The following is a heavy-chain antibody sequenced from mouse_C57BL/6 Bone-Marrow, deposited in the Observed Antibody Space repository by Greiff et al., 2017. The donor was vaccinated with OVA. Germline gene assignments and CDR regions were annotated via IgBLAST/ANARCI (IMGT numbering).Heavy chain of an antibody. J-gene: IGHJ2*01. CDR2: ISYDGSN. V-gene: IGHV3-6*01. D-gene: IGHD1-1*01. CDR3: ARDLITTVVATGGY. Sequence: EVQRVESGPGLVKPSQSLSLTCSVTGYSITSGYYWNWIRQFPGNKLEWMGYISYDGSNNYNPSLKNRISITRDTSKNQFFLKLNSVTTEDTATYYCARDLITTVVATGGYWGQGTTLTVSS. CDR1: GYSITSGYY.